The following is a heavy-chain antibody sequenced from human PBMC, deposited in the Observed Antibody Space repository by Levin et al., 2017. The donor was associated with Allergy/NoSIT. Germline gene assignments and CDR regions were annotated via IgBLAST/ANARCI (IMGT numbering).Heavy chain of an antibody. CDR3: ARHGGAVSPKSAGAFDI. J-gene: IGHJ3*02. D-gene: IGHD3-16*01. CDR2: IYYTGRT. V-gene: IGHV4-39*01. Sequence: PSETLSLTCTVSGGSISGSTYYWGWIRQPPGRGLEWVGSIYYTGRTFYNAPLKSRATISVDTSKNQFSLKLSSMTAADTAIYYCARHGGAVSPKSAGAFDICGQGTMVTVSS. CDR1: GGSISGSTYY.